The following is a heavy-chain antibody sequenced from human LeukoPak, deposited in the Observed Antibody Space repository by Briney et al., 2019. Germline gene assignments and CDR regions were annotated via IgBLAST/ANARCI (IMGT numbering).Heavy chain of an antibody. V-gene: IGHV3-23*01. D-gene: IGHD5-24*01. CDR2: ISGTGGHT. J-gene: IGHJ6*03. Sequence: GGSLRLSCAASGITFTSHAMSWVRQAPGKGLGWVSLISGTGGHTFYGDSVKGRFTISRDNSKSTLYLQMNSLRAEDTAVYYCAKGGVATMKDGYNYYYYYMEVWGRGTTVTVYS. CDR1: GITFTSHA. CDR3: AKGGVATMKDGYNYYYYYMEV.